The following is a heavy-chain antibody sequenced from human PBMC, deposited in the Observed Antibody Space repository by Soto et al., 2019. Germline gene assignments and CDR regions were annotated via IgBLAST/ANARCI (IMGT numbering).Heavy chain of an antibody. Sequence: ASVKVSCKASGSTFSSYAISWVRQAPGQRLEWMGGIIPIFGTANYAQKFQGRVTITADESTSIAYMELSSLRSEDTAVYYCARAINDILTGYYRGPFDYWGQGTLVTVSS. CDR1: GSTFSSYA. CDR2: IIPIFGTA. J-gene: IGHJ4*02. D-gene: IGHD3-9*01. CDR3: ARAINDILTGYYRGPFDY. V-gene: IGHV1-69*13.